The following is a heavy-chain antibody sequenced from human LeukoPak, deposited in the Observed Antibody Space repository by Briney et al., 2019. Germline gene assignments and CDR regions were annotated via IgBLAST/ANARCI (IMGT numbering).Heavy chain of an antibody. CDR3: AREGRGFGY. Sequence: PGGSLRLSCAASGFTFSSYSMNWVRQAPGKGLEWVSYISSSSSTIYYADSVKGRFTISRDNAKSSLYLQMNSLRAEDTAVYYCAREGRGFGYWGQGTLVTVSS. J-gene: IGHJ4*02. D-gene: IGHD3-16*01. V-gene: IGHV3-48*04. CDR1: GFTFSSYS. CDR2: ISSSSSTI.